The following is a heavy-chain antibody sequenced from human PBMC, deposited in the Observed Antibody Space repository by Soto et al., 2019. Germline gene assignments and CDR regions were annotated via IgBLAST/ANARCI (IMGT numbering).Heavy chain of an antibody. D-gene: IGHD2-15*01. CDR3: ARDGWYPGGGSDC. CDR2: ISPYSGNT. J-gene: IGHJ4*02. V-gene: IGHV1-18*01. Sequence: QVKLVQSGDEVKKPGASVKVSCKTSGYSFTNYGISWVRQAPGQGLECVGWISPYSGNTNHAQKFQGRVTLTTDRTTSTADMELRRLTSDDTAVYYSARDGWYPGGGSDCWGQGTLVTVSS. CDR1: GYSFTNYG.